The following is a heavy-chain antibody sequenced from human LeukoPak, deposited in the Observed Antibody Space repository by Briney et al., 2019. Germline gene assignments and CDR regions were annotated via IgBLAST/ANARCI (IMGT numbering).Heavy chain of an antibody. CDR2: IYTSGST. V-gene: IGHV4-4*07. J-gene: IGHJ3*02. Sequence: PSETLSLTCTVSGSSISSYYWSWIRQPAGKGLEWIGRIYTSGSTNYNPSLKSRVTMSVDTSKNQFSLKLSSVTAADMAVYYCARQAAAGYDAFDIWGQGTMVTVSS. D-gene: IGHD6-13*01. CDR1: GSSISSYY. CDR3: ARQAAAGYDAFDI.